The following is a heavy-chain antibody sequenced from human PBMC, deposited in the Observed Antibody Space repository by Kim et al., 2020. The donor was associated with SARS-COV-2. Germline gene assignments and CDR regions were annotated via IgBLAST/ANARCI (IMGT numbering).Heavy chain of an antibody. Sequence: SETLSLTCTVSGGSISSGGYYWSWIRQHPGKGLEWIGYIYYSGSTYYNPSLKSRVTISVDTSKNQFSLKLSSVTAADTAVYYCARVLRYYGSGSYSFQEYFQHWGQGTLVTVSS. CDR1: GGSISSGGYY. CDR2: IYYSGST. J-gene: IGHJ1*01. D-gene: IGHD3-10*01. CDR3: ARVLRYYGSGSYSFQEYFQH. V-gene: IGHV4-31*03.